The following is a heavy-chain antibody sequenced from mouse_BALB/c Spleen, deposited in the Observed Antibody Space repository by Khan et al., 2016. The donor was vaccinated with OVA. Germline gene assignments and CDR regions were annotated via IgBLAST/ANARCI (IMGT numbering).Heavy chain of an antibody. CDR3: ASHLTGSFAY. D-gene: IGHD4-1*01. CDR1: GFTFSSYG. V-gene: IGHV5-6*01. CDR2: ISSGGDYT. Sequence: EVELVESGGDLVKPGGSLKLSCAASGFTFSSYGMSWVRQTPDKRLEWVATISSGGDYTYYPDSVKGRFTISRDNAKNTLCLQMSSLKSEDTAIYYCASHLTGSFAYWGQGTLVTVSA. J-gene: IGHJ3*01.